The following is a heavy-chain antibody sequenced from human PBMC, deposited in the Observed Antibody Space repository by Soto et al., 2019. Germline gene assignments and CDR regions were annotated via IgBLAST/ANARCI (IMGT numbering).Heavy chain of an antibody. Sequence: SETLSLTCSVSGDSISSVDYFWAWIRQPPGQALEYIGYIYKSATTYYNPSFESRVAISLDTSKSQFSLNVTSVTAADTAVYFCARGRYCLTGRCFPNWFDSWGQGTLVTAPQ. CDR2: IYKSATT. D-gene: IGHD2-15*01. J-gene: IGHJ5*01. CDR1: GDSISSVDYF. V-gene: IGHV4-30-4*01. CDR3: ARGRYCLTGRCFPNWFDS.